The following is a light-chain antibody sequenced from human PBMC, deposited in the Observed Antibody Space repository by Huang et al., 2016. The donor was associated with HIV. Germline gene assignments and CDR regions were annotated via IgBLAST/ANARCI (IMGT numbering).Light chain of an antibody. J-gene: IGKJ1*01. CDR1: QGIVNF. Sequence: DIQMTQSPSSLSASVGDRVTITCRASQGIVNFLAWYQQKPGRAPQLLISAASTLQSGVPSRFSGSGSGTDFTLTINSLQPEDVATYYCQNYISAPWTFGQGTKVEIK. V-gene: IGKV1-27*01. CDR3: QNYISAPWT. CDR2: AAS.